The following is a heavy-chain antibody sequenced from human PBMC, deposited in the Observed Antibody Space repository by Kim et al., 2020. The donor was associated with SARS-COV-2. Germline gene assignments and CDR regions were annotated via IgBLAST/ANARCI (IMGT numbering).Heavy chain of an antibody. CDR3: ATERVGSDCGSYNEY. CDR1: GFTFSNSG. J-gene: IGHJ4*02. CDR2: IGVSGTT. V-gene: IGHV3-23*01. D-gene: IGHD1-26*01. Sequence: GGSLRLSCTASGFTFSNSGMAWVRQAPGKGQEWVSAIGVSGTTFYSDSVRDRLIIFTENSANTPYLLLNSLRVADTAIYYCATERVGSDCGSYNEYCGQG.